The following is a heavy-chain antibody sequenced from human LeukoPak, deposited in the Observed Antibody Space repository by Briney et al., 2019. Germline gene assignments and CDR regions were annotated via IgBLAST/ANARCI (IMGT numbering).Heavy chain of an antibody. CDR3: ARTRYMDV. CDR1: GFTFSTYW. Sequence: GGSLRLSCAASGFTFSTYWTSWVRQAPGTGLEWVANIKEDGSEKCYVDSVKGRFTISRDNAKNSLYLQMNSLRAEDTAVYYCARTRYMDVWGKGTTVTVSS. V-gene: IGHV3-7*01. CDR2: IKEDGSEK. J-gene: IGHJ6*03.